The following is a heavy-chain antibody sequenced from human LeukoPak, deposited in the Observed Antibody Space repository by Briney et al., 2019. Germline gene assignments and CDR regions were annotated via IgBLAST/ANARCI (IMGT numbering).Heavy chain of an antibody. V-gene: IGHV3-30*18. CDR2: ISYDGSNK. D-gene: IGHD6-13*01. Sequence: GGSLRLSCAASGFTFSSYGVHWVRQAPGKGLEWVAVISYDGSNKYYADSVKGRFTISRDNSKNTLYLQMNSLRAEDTAVYYCAKGVRGIAAADNAFDIWGQGTMVTVSS. CDR3: AKGVRGIAAADNAFDI. CDR1: GFTFSSYG. J-gene: IGHJ3*02.